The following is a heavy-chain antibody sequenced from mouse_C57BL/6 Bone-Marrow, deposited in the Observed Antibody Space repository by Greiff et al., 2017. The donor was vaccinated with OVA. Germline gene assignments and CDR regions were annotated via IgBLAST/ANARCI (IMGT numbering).Heavy chain of an antibody. J-gene: IGHJ2*01. CDR3: TRSYSNYGDFGY. CDR1: GYTFTDYE. D-gene: IGHD2-5*01. CDR2: IDPETGGP. V-gene: IGHV1-15*01. Sequence: QVQLQQSGAELVRPGASVTLSCKASGYTFTDYEMHWVKQTPVHGLEWIGAIDPETGGPAYNQKFKGPAILTADKSSRTAYMGLRSLTSEDSAVYYCTRSYSNYGDFGYWGQGTTLTVSS.